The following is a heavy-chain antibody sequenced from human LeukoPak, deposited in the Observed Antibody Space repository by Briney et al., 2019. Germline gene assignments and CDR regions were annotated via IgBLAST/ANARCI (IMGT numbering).Heavy chain of an antibody. Sequence: SETLSLTCTVSGGSISSYYWSWIRQPPGKGLEWIGYIYYSGSTNYNPSLKSRVTISVDTSKNQFSLKLSSVTAADTAVYYCAREAHYYDSSGYYYGHYGMDVWGQGSTVTVSS. J-gene: IGHJ6*02. CDR3: AREAHYYDSSGYYYGHYGMDV. V-gene: IGHV4-59*01. CDR1: GGSISSYY. CDR2: IYYSGST. D-gene: IGHD3-22*01.